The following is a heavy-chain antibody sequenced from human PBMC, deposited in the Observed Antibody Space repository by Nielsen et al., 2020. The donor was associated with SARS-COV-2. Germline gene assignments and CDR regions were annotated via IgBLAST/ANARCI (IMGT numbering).Heavy chain of an antibody. D-gene: IGHD3-22*01. CDR2: IYPGDSDT. J-gene: IGHJ4*02. Sequence: GESLKISCEGSGSSFTSYWIGWVRQMPGKGLEWMGIIYPGDSDTRYSPSFQGQVTISADKSISTAYLQWSTLKPSNTARYYCARRSSCYYDADYWGQGNLVTVSS. CDR1: GSSFTSYW. V-gene: IGHV5-51*01. CDR3: ARRSSCYYDADY.